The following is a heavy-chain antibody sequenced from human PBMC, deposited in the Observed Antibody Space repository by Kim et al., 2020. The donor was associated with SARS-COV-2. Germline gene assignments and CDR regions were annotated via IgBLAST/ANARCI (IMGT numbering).Heavy chain of an antibody. Sequence: GGSLRLSCAASGFTFRSYAMSWVRQAPGKGLEWVSAISGSGGSTYYADSVKGRFTISRDNSKNTLYLQMNSLRAEDTAVYYCAKDTRVEEVRGVISFDYWGQGTLVTVSS. J-gene: IGHJ4*02. V-gene: IGHV3-23*01. D-gene: IGHD3-10*01. CDR1: GFTFRSYA. CDR3: AKDTRVEEVRGVISFDY. CDR2: ISGSGGST.